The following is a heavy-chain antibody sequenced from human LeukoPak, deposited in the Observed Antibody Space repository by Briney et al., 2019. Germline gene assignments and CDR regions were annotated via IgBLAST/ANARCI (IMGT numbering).Heavy chain of an antibody. V-gene: IGHV4-31*03. CDR1: GGSISSGGYY. Sequence: SETLSLTCTVSGGSISSGGYYWSWIRQHPGKGLEWIGYIYYSGSTYYNPSLKSRVTISVDTSKNQFSLKLSSVTAADTAVYYCARVTRSPYYYDSSGQRAYFDYWGQGTLVTVSS. CDR3: ARVTRSPYYYDSSGQRAYFDY. CDR2: IYYSGST. J-gene: IGHJ4*02. D-gene: IGHD3-22*01.